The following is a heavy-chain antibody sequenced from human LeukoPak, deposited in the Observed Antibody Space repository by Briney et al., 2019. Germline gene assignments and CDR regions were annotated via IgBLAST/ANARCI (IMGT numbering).Heavy chain of an antibody. D-gene: IGHD3-9*01. Sequence: PSETLSLTCAVYGGSFSGYYWSWIRQPPGKGLEWIGEINHSGSTNYNPSLKSRVTISVDTSKNQFSLKLSSVTAADTAVYYCARGMMYYDILTGRGEYYYGMDVWGQGTKVTVSS. CDR2: INHSGST. J-gene: IGHJ6*02. V-gene: IGHV4-34*01. CDR3: ARGMMYYDILTGRGEYYYGMDV. CDR1: GGSFSGYY.